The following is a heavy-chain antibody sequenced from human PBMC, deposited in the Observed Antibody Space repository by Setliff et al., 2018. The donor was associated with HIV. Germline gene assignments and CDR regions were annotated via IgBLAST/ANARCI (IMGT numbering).Heavy chain of an antibody. CDR1: GAPISSYY. CDR2: INHSGST. CDR3: NIYYYYYMDV. V-gene: IGHV4-34*01. Sequence: SETLSLTCKVSGAPISSYYWSWIRQSPGKGLEWIGEINHSGSTNYNPSLKSRVTISVDTSKNQFSLKLSSVTAADTAVYYCNIYYYYYMDVWGKGTTVTVSS. J-gene: IGHJ6*03.